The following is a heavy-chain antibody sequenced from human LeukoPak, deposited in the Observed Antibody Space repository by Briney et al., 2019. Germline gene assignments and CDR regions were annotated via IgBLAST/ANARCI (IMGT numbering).Heavy chain of an antibody. Sequence: GASVKVSCKASGYTFTGYYMHWVRQAPGQGLEWMGWINPNSGGTNYAQKFQGRVTMTRDTPISTAYMELSRLRSDDTAVYYCARVVSSWYDAFDIWGQGTMVTVSS. CDR1: GYTFTGYY. D-gene: IGHD6-13*01. CDR3: ARVVSSWYDAFDI. V-gene: IGHV1-2*02. CDR2: INPNSGGT. J-gene: IGHJ3*02.